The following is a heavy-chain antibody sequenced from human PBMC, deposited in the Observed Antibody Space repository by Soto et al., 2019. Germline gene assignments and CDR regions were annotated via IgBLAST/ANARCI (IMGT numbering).Heavy chain of an antibody. CDR2: ITTYNGYT. CDR3: ARVYYDILTGYYRSWFDP. D-gene: IGHD3-9*01. Sequence: ASVKVSCKASGYTFSSYGISWVRQAPGQGLEWMGWITTYNGYTNYAQRLQGRVTMTTDTSTSTAYMELRSLRSDDTAVYYCARVYYDILTGYYRSWFDPWGQGTLVTVPQ. V-gene: IGHV1-18*01. J-gene: IGHJ5*02. CDR1: GYTFSSYG.